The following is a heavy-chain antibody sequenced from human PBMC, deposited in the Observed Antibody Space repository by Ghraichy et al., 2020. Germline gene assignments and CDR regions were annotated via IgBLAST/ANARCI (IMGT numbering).Heavy chain of an antibody. D-gene: IGHD6-13*01. J-gene: IGHJ4*02. CDR2: ISWNSGSI. CDR1: GFTFNDYA. CDR3: AKDIGSNSWYSFDY. Sequence: GGSLRLSCAASGFTFNDYAMHWVRQAPGKGLEWVSGISWNSGSIGYADSVKGRFTISRDNAENSLYLQMNSLRAEDMALYYCAKDIGSNSWYSFDYWGQGTLVTVSS. V-gene: IGHV3-9*03.